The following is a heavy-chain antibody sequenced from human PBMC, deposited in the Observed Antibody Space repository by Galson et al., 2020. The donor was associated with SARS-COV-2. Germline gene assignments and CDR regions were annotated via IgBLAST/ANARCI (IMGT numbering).Heavy chain of an antibody. J-gene: IGHJ6*02. CDR2: MNPNSGNT. V-gene: IGHV1-8*01. CDR1: GYTFTSYD. CDR3: ARPRGGGDCYLGRDYYGMDV. D-gene: IGHD2-21*02. Sequence: ASVQVSCQASGYTFTSYDINWVRQATGQGLEWMGWMNPNSGNTGYAQKFQGRVTMTRNTSMSTAYMELSSLRSEDTAVYYCARPRGGGDCYLGRDYYGMDVWGQGTTVTVSS.